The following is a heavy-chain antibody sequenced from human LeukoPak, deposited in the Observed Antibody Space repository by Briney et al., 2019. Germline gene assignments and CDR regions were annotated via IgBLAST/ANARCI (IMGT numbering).Heavy chain of an antibody. CDR3: TRDQTPYY. V-gene: IGHV3-49*04. CDR1: GFTFGDYA. J-gene: IGHJ4*02. Sequence: GGSLRLSCTASGFTFGDYAMTWVRQAPGKGLEWVGFIRSKIYGGTPEYAASVKGRFAISRDDSKGIAYLQMNSLKTEDTAVYYCTRDQTPYYWGQGTLVTVSS. CDR2: IRSKIYGGTP.